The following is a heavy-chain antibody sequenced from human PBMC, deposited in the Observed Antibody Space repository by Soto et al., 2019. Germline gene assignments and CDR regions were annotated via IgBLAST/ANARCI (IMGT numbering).Heavy chain of an antibody. CDR1: GGSFSGYY. CDR2: INHSGST. Sequence: PSETLSLTCAVYGGSFSGYYWSWIRQPPGKGLEWIGEINHSGSTNYNPSLKSRVTISVDTSKNQFSLKLSSVTAADTAVYYCARVRGLYSSGWYFERDYWGQGTLVTVSS. J-gene: IGHJ4*02. D-gene: IGHD6-19*01. V-gene: IGHV4-34*01. CDR3: ARVRGLYSSGWYFERDY.